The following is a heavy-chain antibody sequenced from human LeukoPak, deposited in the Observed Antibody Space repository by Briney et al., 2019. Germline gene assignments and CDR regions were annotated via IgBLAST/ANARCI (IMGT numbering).Heavy chain of an antibody. Sequence: SETLSLTCTVSGGSISSYYWSWIRQPAGRGLEWIGRIYTSESTNYNPSLKSRVTLSVDTSKNQFSLKLSSVTAADTAVYYCARTLDYRSYYFDYWGQGTLVTVSS. CDR3: ARTLDYRSYYFDY. CDR2: IYTSEST. J-gene: IGHJ4*02. V-gene: IGHV4-4*07. CDR1: GGSISSYY. D-gene: IGHD4-11*01.